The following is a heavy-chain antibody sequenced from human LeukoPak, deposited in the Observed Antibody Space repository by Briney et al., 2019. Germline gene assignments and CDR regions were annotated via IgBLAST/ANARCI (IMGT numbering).Heavy chain of an antibody. J-gene: IGHJ4*02. CDR3: ARGNPYCSSASCYNY. V-gene: IGHV1-8*01. CDR2: TNPSSANT. CDR1: GYTFTSYD. D-gene: IGHD2-2*02. Sequence: GASVKVSCKASGYTFTSYDINWVRQAAGQGLEWMGWTNPSSANTGYAQKFQGRVTMTRNASISTAYMELSSLTTEDTAVYFCARGNPYCSSASCYNYWGQGTLVTVSS.